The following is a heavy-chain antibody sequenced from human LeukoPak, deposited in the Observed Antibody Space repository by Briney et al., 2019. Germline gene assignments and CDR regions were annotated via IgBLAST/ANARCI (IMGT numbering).Heavy chain of an antibody. CDR3: VRENIVATRWFDP. CDR1: GYTFTMYY. V-gene: IGHV1-2*02. CDR2: VNSNTGAT. D-gene: IGHD5-12*01. J-gene: IGHJ5*02. Sequence: GASVKVSCKASGYTFTMYYIHWVRQAPGQGLEWMGWVNSNTGATQYAQKFQGRVTMTRDTSITTSYMDLSRLTSDDTAVYFCVRENIVATRWFDPWGQGTLVTVSS.